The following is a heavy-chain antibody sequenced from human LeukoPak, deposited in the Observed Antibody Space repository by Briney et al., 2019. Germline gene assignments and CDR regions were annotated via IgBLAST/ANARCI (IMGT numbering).Heavy chain of an antibody. J-gene: IGHJ4*02. V-gene: IGHV4-34*01. CDR3: ARGLTIRD. CDR1: GGSFSGYY. CDR2: INHSGST. Sequence: SETLSLTCAVYGGSFSGYYWSWIRQPPGKGLEWIGEINHSGSTNYNPSLKSRVTMSVDTSKNQFSLKLSSATAADTAVYYCARGLTIRDWGQGTLVTVSS. D-gene: IGHD3-10*01.